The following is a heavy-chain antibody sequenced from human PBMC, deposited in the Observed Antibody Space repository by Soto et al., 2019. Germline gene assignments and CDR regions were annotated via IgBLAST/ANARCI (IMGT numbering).Heavy chain of an antibody. Sequence: SETLSLTCAVYGGSFSGYYWSWIRQPPGKGLEWIGEINHSGSTNYNPSLKSRVTISVDTSKNQFSLKLSSVTAADAAVYYCGKGRYYYESRGYSRHYYYGMDVWGQGTTVTVSS. CDR3: GKGRYYYESRGYSRHYYYGMDV. V-gene: IGHV4-34*01. J-gene: IGHJ6*02. CDR1: GGSFSGYY. CDR2: INHSGST. D-gene: IGHD3-22*01.